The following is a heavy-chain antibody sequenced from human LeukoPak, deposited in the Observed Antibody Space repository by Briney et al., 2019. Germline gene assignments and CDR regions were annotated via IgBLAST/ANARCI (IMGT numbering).Heavy chain of an antibody. J-gene: IGHJ5*02. CDR1: GGTFSSYA. CDR2: IIPIFGAP. Sequence: SVKVSCKASGGTFSSYAISWVRQAPGQGLEWMGGIIPIFGAPNYAQKFQGRVTITADESTSTAYMELSSLRSEDTAAYYCARCYDLWSGYYRWLDPWGQGTLVTVSS. D-gene: IGHD3-3*01. CDR3: ARCYDLWSGYYRWLDP. V-gene: IGHV1-69*01.